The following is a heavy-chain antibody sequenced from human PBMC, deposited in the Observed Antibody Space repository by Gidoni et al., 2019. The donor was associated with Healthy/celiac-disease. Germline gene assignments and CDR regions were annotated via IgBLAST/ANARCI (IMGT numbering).Heavy chain of an antibody. CDR3: AKIPGPITPVSGWIDY. V-gene: IGHV3-23*01. CDR1: GFTFSSYA. CDR2: ISGSGGST. Sequence: EVQLLESGGGLVQPGGPLILYCAASGFTFSSYAMSCVRQAPGKGLEWVSDISGSGGSTYYADSVKGRFTIYRDNSKNTLYLQMNSLRAEDTAVYYCAKIPGPITPVSGWIDYWGQGTLVTVSS. D-gene: IGHD5-12*01. J-gene: IGHJ4*02.